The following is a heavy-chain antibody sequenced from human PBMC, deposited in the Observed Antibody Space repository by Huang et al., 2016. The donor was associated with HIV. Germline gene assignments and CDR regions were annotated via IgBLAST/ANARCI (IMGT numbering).Heavy chain of an antibody. CDR1: GYTFTDSN. CDR2: ITPKRGGT. V-gene: IGHV1-2*02. CDR3: ARDWSFGSSTSPAD. D-gene: IGHD6-6*01. J-gene: IGHJ4*02. Sequence: QVQLVQSGAEVKNPGASVRVSYKASGYTFTDSNIHWVRQAPGQGLGWMGWITPKRGGTIYAQRFQGRITMTRDTTISTVHMDLRRIQSDDTAVYFCARDWSFGSSTSPADWGQGTLVTVSS.